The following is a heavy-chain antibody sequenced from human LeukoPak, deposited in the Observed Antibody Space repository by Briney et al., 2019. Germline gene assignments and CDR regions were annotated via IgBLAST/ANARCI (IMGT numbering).Heavy chain of an antibody. Sequence: GGSLRLSCSTSGFTFNNYALTWVRQTPGKGLECVSAISGDGVSPYYADSVRGRFTISRDNSKNTLYLQMNSLRVEDTAVYFCARDPGAFPYFFDSWGQGTLVTVSS. V-gene: IGHV3-23*01. J-gene: IGHJ4*02. CDR2: ISGDGVSP. CDR3: ARDPGAFPYFFDS. CDR1: GFTFNNYA. D-gene: IGHD4/OR15-4a*01.